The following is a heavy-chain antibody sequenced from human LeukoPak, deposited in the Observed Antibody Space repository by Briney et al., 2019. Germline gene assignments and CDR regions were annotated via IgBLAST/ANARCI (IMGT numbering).Heavy chain of an antibody. J-gene: IGHJ4*02. CDR2: IIPIFGTA. D-gene: IGHD3-16*01. CDR3: AISLMGGFDY. Sequence: GSSVTVSCKASGGTFSSYAISWVRQAPGQGLEWMGGIIPIFGTANYAQKFQGRVTITTDESTSTAYMELSSLRSEDTAVYYCAISLMGGFDYWGQGTLVTVSS. V-gene: IGHV1-69*05. CDR1: GGTFSSYA.